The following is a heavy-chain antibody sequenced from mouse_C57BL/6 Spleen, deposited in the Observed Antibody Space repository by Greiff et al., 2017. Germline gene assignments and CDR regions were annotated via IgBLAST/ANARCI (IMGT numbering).Heavy chain of an antibody. J-gene: IGHJ4*01. CDR3: AGGDDWSYAMDY. V-gene: IGHV14-2*01. CDR2: IDPEDGET. Sequence: DVKLVESGAELVKPGASVKLSCTASGFNIKDYYMHWVKQRTEQGLEWIGRIDPEDGETKYAPKFQGKATITADTSSNTAYLQLSSLTSEDTAVYYCAGGDDWSYAMDYWGQGTSVTVSS. D-gene: IGHD2-12*01. CDR1: GFNIKDYY.